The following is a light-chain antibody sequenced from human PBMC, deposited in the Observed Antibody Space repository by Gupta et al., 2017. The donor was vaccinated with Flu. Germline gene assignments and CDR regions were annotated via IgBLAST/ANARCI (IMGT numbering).Light chain of an antibody. CDR3: QQTKSFPLT. CDR1: QDVSTW. CDR2: GAS. Sequence: ILMTQSPSSVSASLGDRVTITCRASQDVSTWLAWYQQKPGRAPNLIIYGASNLETGVPSTFGGSGSGTDFTLTISSLQPEDYATYYCQQTKSFPLTFGGGTKVEI. V-gene: IGKV1-12*01. J-gene: IGKJ4*01.